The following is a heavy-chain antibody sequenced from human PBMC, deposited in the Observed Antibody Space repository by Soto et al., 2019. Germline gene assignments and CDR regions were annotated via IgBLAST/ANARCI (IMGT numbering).Heavy chain of an antibody. J-gene: IGHJ6*03. CDR3: ARGGQGRYYYSYMDV. CDR1: GYNFTSYD. CDR2: MNPKSGNA. Sequence: QVHLVQSGAEVKKPGASVKVSCKASGYNFTSYDINWVRQAAGQGLEWMGWMNPKSGNAGSSQTFQGRVTMTRNTSLSTASMELSSLQSDDTAVYYCARGGQGRYYYSYMDVWGDGNTVTVSS. V-gene: IGHV1-8*01.